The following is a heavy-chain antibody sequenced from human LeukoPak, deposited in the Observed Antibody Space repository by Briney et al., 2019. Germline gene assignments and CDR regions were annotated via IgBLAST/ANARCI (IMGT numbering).Heavy chain of an antibody. Sequence: PSETLSFTCTVSGGSISSYYWSWIRQPPGKGLEWIGYIYYSGSTNYNPSLKSRVTISVDTSKNQFSLKLSSVTAADTAVYYCARVEHTAMVTGAFDIWGQGTMVTVSS. CDR3: ARVEHTAMVTGAFDI. V-gene: IGHV4-59*01. CDR1: GGSISSYY. CDR2: IYYSGST. D-gene: IGHD5-18*01. J-gene: IGHJ3*02.